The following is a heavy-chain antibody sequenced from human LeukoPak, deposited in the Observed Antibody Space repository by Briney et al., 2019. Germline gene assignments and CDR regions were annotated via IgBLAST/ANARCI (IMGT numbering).Heavy chain of an antibody. V-gene: IGHV4-59*01. CDR2: IYYSGST. CDR1: GGSISSYY. J-gene: IGHJ4*02. Sequence: KTSETLSLTCTVSGGSISSYYWSWIRQPPGKGLEWIAYIYYSGSTNYNPSLKSRVSISVDTSKNQFSLKLSSVTAADTAVYYCATVVAATPRLGGDYVWFDYWGQGTLVTVSS. CDR3: ATVVAATPRLGGDYVWFDY. D-gene: IGHD2-15*01.